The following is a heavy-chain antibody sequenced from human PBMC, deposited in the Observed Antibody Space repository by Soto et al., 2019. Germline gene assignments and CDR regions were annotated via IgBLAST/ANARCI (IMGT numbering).Heavy chain of an antibody. CDR2: ISGSGEMT. J-gene: IGHJ4*02. D-gene: IGHD1-1*01. V-gene: IGHV3-23*01. CDR1: GFTFRGDA. CDR3: ARSEMTYNWND. Sequence: GGSLRLSCAASGFTFRGDAMSWVRQAPGKGLEWVSSISGSGEMTHYAESVKGRFTISRDNSKNTLYLQMESLRAVDTALYYCARSEMTYNWNDWGQGTLVTVSS.